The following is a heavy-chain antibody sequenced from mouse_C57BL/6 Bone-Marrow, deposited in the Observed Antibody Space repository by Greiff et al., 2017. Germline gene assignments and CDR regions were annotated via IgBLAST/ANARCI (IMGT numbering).Heavy chain of an antibody. V-gene: IGHV1-69*01. Sequence: QVLLQQSGAELVMPGASVKLSCKASGYTFTSYWMHWVKQRPGQGLEWIGEIDPSDSYTNYNQKFKGKSTLTVAKSSSTDYMLLSSLTSENSVVYYCARDGYYPPWFAYWGQGTLVTVSA. CDR3: ARDGYYPPWFAY. CDR1: GYTFTSYW. CDR2: IDPSDSYT. D-gene: IGHD2-3*01. J-gene: IGHJ3*01.